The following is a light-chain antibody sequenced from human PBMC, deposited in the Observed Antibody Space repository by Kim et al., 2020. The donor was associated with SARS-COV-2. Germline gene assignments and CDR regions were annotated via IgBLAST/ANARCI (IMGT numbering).Light chain of an antibody. CDR3: QQYNKWPLA. V-gene: IGKV3-15*01. Sequence: EAIMTQSPATLPVSPGERATLSCRASQSVSSNLAWYQQKPGQAPRLLIYGASTRATGIPARFSGSGSGTEFTLTISSLQSEDFAVYYCQQYNKWPLAFGGGTKVDIK. CDR2: GAS. CDR1: QSVSSN. J-gene: IGKJ4*01.